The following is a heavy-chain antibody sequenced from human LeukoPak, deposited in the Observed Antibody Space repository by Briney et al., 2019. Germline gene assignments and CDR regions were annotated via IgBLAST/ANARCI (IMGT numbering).Heavy chain of an antibody. V-gene: IGHV3-23*01. J-gene: IGHJ3*02. CDR2: ISGSGGST. Sequence: GGSPRLSXAASGFTFSSYAMSWVRQAPGKGLEWVSAISGSGGSTYYADSVKGRFTISKDNSKNTLYLQMNSLRAEDTAVYYCASGQGTCSRGDPTPDAFDIWGQGTMVTVSS. CDR3: ASGQGTCSRGDPTPDAFDI. D-gene: IGHD2-15*01. CDR1: GFTFSSYA.